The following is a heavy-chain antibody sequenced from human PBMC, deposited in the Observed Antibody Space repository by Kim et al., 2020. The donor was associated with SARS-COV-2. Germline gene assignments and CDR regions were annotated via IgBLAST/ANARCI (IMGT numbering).Heavy chain of an antibody. CDR3: ARCSVSGILHYGMDV. Sequence: ASVKVSCKPSGYTFNNYGITWVRQAPGQGLEWMGWISAYSGNTKYEDKFQGRVTMTTDTSTSTAYMEVMSLTFDDTAMYYCARCSVSGILHYGMDVWGQGTTVIVSS. V-gene: IGHV1-18*04. CDR2: ISAYSGNT. J-gene: IGHJ6*02. CDR1: GYTFNNYG. D-gene: IGHD1-26*01.